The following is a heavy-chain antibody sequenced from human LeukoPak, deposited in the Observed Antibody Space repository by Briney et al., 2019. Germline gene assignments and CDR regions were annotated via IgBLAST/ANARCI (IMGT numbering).Heavy chain of an antibody. CDR1: GFTFSDYY. CDR3: ARDYMVAGTNYFDY. Sequence: KPGGSLRLSCAASGFTFSDYYMSWIRQAPGKGLEWVSYISSSGSTIYYADSVKGRFTISRDNAKNSLYLQMNSRRAEDTAVYYCARDYMVAGTNYFDYWGQGTLVTVSS. D-gene: IGHD6-19*01. V-gene: IGHV3-11*01. CDR2: ISSSGSTI. J-gene: IGHJ4*02.